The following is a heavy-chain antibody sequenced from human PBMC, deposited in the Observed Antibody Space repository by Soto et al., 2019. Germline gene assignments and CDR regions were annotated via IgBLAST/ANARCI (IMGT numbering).Heavy chain of an antibody. CDR2: MSGTGGST. Sequence: EVQLLESGGGLVQPGRSLRLSCAASGFTFSSYAMNWVRQAPGKGLEWVSAMSGTGGSTYYADSVKGRFTISRDNSKYTLYLQMNSLRVEDTAVFYCAKAGFSSGWSPSYFDYWGQGTLVTVSS. J-gene: IGHJ4*02. CDR3: AKAGFSSGWSPSYFDY. CDR1: GFTFSSYA. D-gene: IGHD6-19*01. V-gene: IGHV3-23*01.